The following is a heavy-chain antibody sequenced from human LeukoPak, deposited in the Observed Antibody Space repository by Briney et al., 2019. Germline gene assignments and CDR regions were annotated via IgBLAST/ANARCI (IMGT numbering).Heavy chain of an antibody. CDR2: ISDGGDT. CDR3: SSRYCSGGNCYFY. J-gene: IGHJ4*02. V-gene: IGHV3-53*01. Sequence: AGGSLRLSCAASGFTVSSNYMSWVRQAPGKGLECVSVISDGGDTYYADSVKGRFTISRDNSKNTLYLQMNSLKTEDTAVYYCSSRYCSGGNCYFYWGQGTLVTVSS. D-gene: IGHD2-15*01. CDR1: GFTVSSNY.